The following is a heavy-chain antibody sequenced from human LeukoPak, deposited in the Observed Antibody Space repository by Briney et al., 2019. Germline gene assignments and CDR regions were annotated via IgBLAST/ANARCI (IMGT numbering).Heavy chain of an antibody. CDR1: GFTFSTYN. D-gene: IGHD4-17*01. CDR3: VRGKTTVTAWFDP. V-gene: IGHV3-21*01. Sequence: GGSLRLSCAASGFTFSTYNMNWVRQAPGKGLEWVSSISSTSSYIYYADSVKGRFTISRDNAKNSLYLQMNSLRAEDTAVYYCVRGKTTVTAWFDPWGQGTLVTVSS. CDR2: ISSTSSYI. J-gene: IGHJ5*02.